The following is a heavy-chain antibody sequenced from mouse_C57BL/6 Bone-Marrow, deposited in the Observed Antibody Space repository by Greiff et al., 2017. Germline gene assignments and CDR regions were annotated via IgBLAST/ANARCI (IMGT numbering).Heavy chain of an antibody. D-gene: IGHD1-1*01. V-gene: IGHV1-82*01. CDR1: GYAFSSSW. Sequence: VQLQESGPELVKPGASVKISCKASGYAFSSSWMNWVKQRPGKGLEWIGRIYPGDGDTNYNGKFKGKATLTADKSSSTAYMQLSSLTSEDSAVYFCARRNYYGSTLDYWGQGTTLTVSS. CDR2: IYPGDGDT. CDR3: ARRNYYGSTLDY. J-gene: IGHJ2*01.